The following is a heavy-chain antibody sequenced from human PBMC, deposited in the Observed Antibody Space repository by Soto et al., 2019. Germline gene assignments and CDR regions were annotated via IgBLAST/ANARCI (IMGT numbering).Heavy chain of an antibody. J-gene: IGHJ4*02. CDR2: IYHSGTT. D-gene: IGHD6-13*01. Sequence: QVQLQESGPGLVKPSETLSLTCAVSGGSVSGNYWWSWVRQTPGKGLEWIGEIYHSGTTNYTPSLKSRVTISIDNSRNQFSLKLSAVTAADTAVYYCARDVAAAGTYSFEYWGQGTLVTVSA. CDR1: GGSVSGNYW. CDR3: ARDVAAAGTYSFEY. V-gene: IGHV4-4*02.